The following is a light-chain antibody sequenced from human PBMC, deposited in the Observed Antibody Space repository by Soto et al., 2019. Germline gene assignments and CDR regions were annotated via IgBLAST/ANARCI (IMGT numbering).Light chain of an antibody. CDR3: QLTYSTPPT. J-gene: IGKJ1*01. CDR1: QSISTY. Sequence: DIQMTQSPSSLSASVGDRVTITCRASQSISTYLNWYQQKAGLAPKLLNYAASSLQSGVPSRLSGSGSETDFTLNISSLQPEDFATYYCQLTYSTPPTFGQGTKVDIX. CDR2: AAS. V-gene: IGKV1-39*01.